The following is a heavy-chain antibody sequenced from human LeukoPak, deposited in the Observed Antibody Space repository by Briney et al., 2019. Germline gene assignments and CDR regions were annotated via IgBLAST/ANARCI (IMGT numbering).Heavy chain of an antibody. CDR2: FNPEDVET. V-gene: IGHV1-24*01. CDR1: GYTLTEIS. D-gene: IGHD4-17*01. Sequence: ASVTVSCQVSGYTLTEISMHWVRQAPGQGLEWMGGFNPEDVETIYARSFQGRLTVTEDTSTDTAYMELSSLRSEDTAMYYCATEIVGYGDVHYFDSWGQGTLVTVSS. CDR3: ATEIVGYGDVHYFDS. J-gene: IGHJ4*02.